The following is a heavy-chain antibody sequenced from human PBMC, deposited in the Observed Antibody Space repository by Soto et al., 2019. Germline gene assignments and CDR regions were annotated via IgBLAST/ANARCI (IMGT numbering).Heavy chain of an antibody. J-gene: IGHJ4*02. CDR1: GYTFTSYD. V-gene: IGHV1-8*01. CDR3: ARGDIGTMVYASYYFDY. D-gene: IGHD2-8*01. Sequence: ASVKVSCKASGYTFTSYDINWVRQATGRGLEWMGWMNPNSGNTGYAQKFQGRVTMTRNTSISTAYMELSSLRSEDTAVYYCARGDIGTMVYASYYFDYWGQGTLVTVSS. CDR2: MNPNSGNT.